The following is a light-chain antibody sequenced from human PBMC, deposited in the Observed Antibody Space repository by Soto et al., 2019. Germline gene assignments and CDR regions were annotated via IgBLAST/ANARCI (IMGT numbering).Light chain of an antibody. J-gene: IGLJ1*01. V-gene: IGLV2-23*01. CDR1: SRDVGSYNL. CDR3: CSFAGSSTYV. Sequence: QSVLTQPASVSGSPVQSITISCTGTSRDVGSYNLVSWYQQHPGNAPKLIIYEGTKRPSGVSYRFSGSKSGNTASLTISGLQEEDDGDYHCCSFAGSSTYVFGTGTKVTVL. CDR2: EGT.